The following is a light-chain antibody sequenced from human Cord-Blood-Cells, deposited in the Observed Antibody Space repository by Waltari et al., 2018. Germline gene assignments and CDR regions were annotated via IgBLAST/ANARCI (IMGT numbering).Light chain of an antibody. CDR2: WAS. Sequence: DIVMTQSPDSLAVSLGERATINCKSSQSVLYSSNNKNYLAWYQQKPGQPPKLLIYWASTLESGVPERFSGSGSGTDFTLTISSLQAEDVAVYYCQQYYSTPLTFGGGTKVEIK. J-gene: IGKJ4*01. V-gene: IGKV4-1*01. CDR3: QQYYSTPLT. CDR1: QSVLYSSNNKNY.